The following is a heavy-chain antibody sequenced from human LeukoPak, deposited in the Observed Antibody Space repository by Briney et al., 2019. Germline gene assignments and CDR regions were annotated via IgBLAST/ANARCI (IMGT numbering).Heavy chain of an antibody. J-gene: IGHJ4*02. Sequence: GASLRLSCAASGLTFSSYAMSWVRQAPGKGLEWVSLIGGSGTNTYYADSVKGRFTISRDNSKNTLHLQMNSLRAEDTAVYYCAKDRYFTMVRGDLDYWGQGTLVTVSS. D-gene: IGHD3-10*01. V-gene: IGHV3-23*01. CDR2: IGGSGTNT. CDR3: AKDRYFTMVRGDLDY. CDR1: GLTFSSYA.